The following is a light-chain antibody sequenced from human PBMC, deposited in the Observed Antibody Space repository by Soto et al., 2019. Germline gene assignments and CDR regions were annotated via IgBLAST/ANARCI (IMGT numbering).Light chain of an antibody. Sequence: QSALTQPPSASGSPGQSVTISCTGTSTDVGGYNYVSWYHQHPGKGPKLIIYEVNERPSGVPDRFSGSKSGNTASLTVSGLQAEDEADYYCSSYAGINTYVLFGGGTKPTVL. CDR1: STDVGGYNY. CDR3: SSYAGINTYVL. CDR2: EVN. J-gene: IGLJ2*01. V-gene: IGLV2-8*01.